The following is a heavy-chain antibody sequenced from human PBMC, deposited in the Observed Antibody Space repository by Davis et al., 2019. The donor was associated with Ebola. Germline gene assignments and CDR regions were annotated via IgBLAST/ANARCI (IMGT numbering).Heavy chain of an antibody. CDR1: GFTFSSYE. D-gene: IGHD3-22*01. V-gene: IGHV3-48*03. CDR2: ISSSGSTI. J-gene: IGHJ4*02. CDR3: ARARGNYYDSSGYYYGY. Sequence: GESLKISCAASGFTFSSYEMNWVRQAPGKGLEWVSYISSSGSTIYYADSVKGRFTISRDNAKNSLYLQMNSLRDEDTAVYYCARARGNYYDSSGYYYGYWGQGTLVTVSS.